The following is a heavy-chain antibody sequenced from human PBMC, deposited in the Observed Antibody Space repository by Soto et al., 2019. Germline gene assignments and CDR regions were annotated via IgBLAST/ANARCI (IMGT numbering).Heavy chain of an antibody. CDR2: ISASGGTT. V-gene: IGHV3-23*01. D-gene: IGHD2-15*01. CDR3: AKPPVGCSGGSCYYYYGLDV. Sequence: GGSLRLSCAASGFTFSNYAMTWVRQAPGRGLEWASAISASGGTTYYADSVRGRFTVSRDNSKNTLYLQMSSLRAEDTAVYYCAKPPVGCSGGSCYYYYGLDVWGRGTTVTVSS. J-gene: IGHJ6*02. CDR1: GFTFSNYA.